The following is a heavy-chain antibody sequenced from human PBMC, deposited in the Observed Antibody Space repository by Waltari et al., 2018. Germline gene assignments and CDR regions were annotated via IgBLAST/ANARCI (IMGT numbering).Heavy chain of an antibody. CDR2: VDPEDGET. Sequence: EVLLVQSGAEVKKPGATVKISCKASGYTFTDYYMHWVQQAPGKGLEWMGRVDPEDGETIYAEKFQGRVTITADTSTDTAYMELSSLRSEDTAVYYCATGVRGIFGVANRAFDIWGQGTMVTVSS. CDR3: ATGVRGIFGVANRAFDI. V-gene: IGHV1-69-2*01. CDR1: GYTFTDYY. J-gene: IGHJ3*02. D-gene: IGHD3-3*01.